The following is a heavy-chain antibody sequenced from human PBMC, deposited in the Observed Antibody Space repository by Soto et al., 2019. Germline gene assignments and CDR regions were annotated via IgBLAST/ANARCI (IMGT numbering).Heavy chain of an antibody. D-gene: IGHD6-19*01. CDR2: ISGSGGST. J-gene: IGHJ1*01. CDR3: AKGIYSCGWYEWSEYFQH. CDR1: GFTFSSYA. V-gene: IGHV3-23*01. Sequence: EVQLLESGGGLVQPGGSLRLSCAASGFTFSSYAMSWVRQAPGKGLEWVAAISGSGGSTSYADHVKGRFTISKDNSKNTLYLQMNSLIAEDTAVYYCAKGIYSCGWYEWSEYFQHWGQGTLVTVSS.